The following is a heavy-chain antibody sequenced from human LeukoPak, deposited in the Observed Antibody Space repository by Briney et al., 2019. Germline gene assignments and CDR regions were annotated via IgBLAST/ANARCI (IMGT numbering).Heavy chain of an antibody. V-gene: IGHV3-30*04. Sequence: PGRSLRLSCAASGFTFSSYAMHWVRQAPGKGLEWVAVISYDGSNKYYADSVKGRFTISRDNSKNTLYLQMNSLRAEDTAVYYCAKGYSYGVRWYYFDHWGQGTLVTVSS. CDR2: ISYDGSNK. CDR1: GFTFSSYA. J-gene: IGHJ4*02. D-gene: IGHD5-18*01. CDR3: AKGYSYGVRWYYFDH.